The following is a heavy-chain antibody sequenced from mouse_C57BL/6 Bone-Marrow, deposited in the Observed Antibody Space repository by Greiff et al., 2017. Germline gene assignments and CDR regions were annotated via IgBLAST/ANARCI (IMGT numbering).Heavy chain of an antibody. J-gene: IGHJ2*01. CDR2: IDPHSGGT. D-gene: IGHD1-1*01. CDR3: AREDYYGSPDY. V-gene: IGHV1-72*01. CDR1: GYTFTSYW. Sequence: QVQLQQPGAELVKPGASVKLSCKASGYTFTSYWLHWVKQRPGRGLEWIGRIDPHSGGTKYNEKFKSKATLTVDKPSSTAYMQLRSLTSEDSAVYYGAREDYYGSPDYWGQGTTLTVSS.